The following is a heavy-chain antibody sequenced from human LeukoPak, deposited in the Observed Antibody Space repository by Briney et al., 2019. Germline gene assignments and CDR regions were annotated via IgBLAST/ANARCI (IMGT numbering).Heavy chain of an antibody. CDR2: ISYDGSDK. D-gene: IGHD3-3*01. Sequence: PGGSLRLSCAASGFTFSNSGMHWVRQAPGKGLEWVAVISYDGSDKYYADSVKGRFTISRDNSKNTLYLQMNSLRAEDSAVYYCARDQYDHAYWGQGTLVTVSS. CDR3: ARDQYDHAY. J-gene: IGHJ4*02. V-gene: IGHV3-30*03. CDR1: GFTFSNSG.